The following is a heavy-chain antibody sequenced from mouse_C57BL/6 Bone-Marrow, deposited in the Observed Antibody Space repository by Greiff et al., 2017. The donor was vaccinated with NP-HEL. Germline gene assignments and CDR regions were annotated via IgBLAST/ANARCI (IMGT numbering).Heavy chain of an antibody. CDR1: GFSFTTYA. CDR3: VSDGYLWYFDV. D-gene: IGHD2-3*01. CDR2: IRSKSNNYAT. J-gene: IGHJ1*03. Sequence: EVKLVESGGGLVQPKGSLKLSCAASGFSFTTYAMNWVRQAPGKGLEWVARIRSKSNNYATYYADSVKDRFTISRDDSESMLYLQMNNLKTEDTAMYYCVSDGYLWYFDVWGTGTTVTVSS. V-gene: IGHV10-1*01.